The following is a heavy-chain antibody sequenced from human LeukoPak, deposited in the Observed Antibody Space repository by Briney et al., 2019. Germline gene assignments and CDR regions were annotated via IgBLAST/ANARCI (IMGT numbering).Heavy chain of an antibody. CDR2: INHSGST. CDR1: GGSFSGYY. D-gene: IGHD5-18*01. V-gene: IGHV4-34*01. J-gene: IGHJ4*02. Sequence: SSETLSLTCAVYGGSFSGYYWSWIRQPPGKGLEWIGEINHSGSTNYNPSLKSRVTISVDTSKNQFSLKLSSVTAADTAVYYCARIQLWMHAIDYWGQGTLVTVSS. CDR3: ARIQLWMHAIDY.